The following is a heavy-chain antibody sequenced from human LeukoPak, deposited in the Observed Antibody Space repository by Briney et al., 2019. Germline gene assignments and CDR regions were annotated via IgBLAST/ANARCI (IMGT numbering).Heavy chain of an antibody. CDR2: ISYDGTNK. V-gene: IGHV3-30*03. CDR3: ARETGYSYGNPNF. D-gene: IGHD5-18*01. CDR1: GFSFSSYG. J-gene: IGHJ4*02. Sequence: GGSLRLSCAASGFSFSSYGMHWVRQAPGKGLEWVAVISYDGTNKYYADSVKARFTISRDNSKNTLYLQMNSLGAEDTAVYYCARETGYSYGNPNFWGQGTLITVSS.